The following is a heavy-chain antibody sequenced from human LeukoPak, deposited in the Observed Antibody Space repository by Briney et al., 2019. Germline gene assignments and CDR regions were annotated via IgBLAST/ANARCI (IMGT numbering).Heavy chain of an antibody. CDR3: ARGLYYSGSGNYYEPESYFDS. CDR2: INGGSSYL. Sequence: GGSLRLSCTASGFTFRSYSMNWVRQAPGKGLEWVSSINGGSSYLYYADSVKGRFTISRDNAKNSLYPQMNSLRAEDTAIYYCARGLYYSGSGNYYEPESYFDSWGQGTQVTVSS. CDR1: GFTFRSYS. D-gene: IGHD3-10*01. J-gene: IGHJ4*02. V-gene: IGHV3-21*01.